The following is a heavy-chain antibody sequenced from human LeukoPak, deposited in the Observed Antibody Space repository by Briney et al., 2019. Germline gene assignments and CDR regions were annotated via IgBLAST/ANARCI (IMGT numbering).Heavy chain of an antibody. Sequence: ASVKVSCKASGGTFSSYAISWVRQAPGQGREWMGGIIPIFGTANYAQKFQGRVTITADKSTSTAYMELSSLRSEDTAVYYCARGSDVLLWFGDLFFDPWGQGTLVTVSS. V-gene: IGHV1-69*06. CDR2: IIPIFGTA. D-gene: IGHD3-10*01. CDR3: ARGSDVLLWFGDLFFDP. CDR1: GGTFSSYA. J-gene: IGHJ5*02.